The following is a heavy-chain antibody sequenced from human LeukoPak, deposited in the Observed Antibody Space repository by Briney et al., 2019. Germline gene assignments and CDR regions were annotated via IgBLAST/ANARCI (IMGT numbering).Heavy chain of an antibody. CDR2: VYTSGIT. V-gene: IGHV4-4*07. D-gene: IGHD3-16*01. Sequence: SETLSLTCTVSGVSISSYYCSWVRQPAGKGLEWIGRVYTSGITNYNPSLKSRLTLSLDTSKNQFSLNLRSVTAADTAMYYCARNDLDFWGRGTLVTVSS. CDR1: GVSISSYY. J-gene: IGHJ4*02. CDR3: ARNDLDF.